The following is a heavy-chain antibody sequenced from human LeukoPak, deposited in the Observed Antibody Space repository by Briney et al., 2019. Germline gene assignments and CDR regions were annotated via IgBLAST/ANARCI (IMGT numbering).Heavy chain of an antibody. CDR1: GGSVSGGSYY. J-gene: IGHJ4*02. CDR2: IYYSGTT. D-gene: IGHD6-13*01. Sequence: SETLSLTCTVSGGSVSGGSYYWNWIRQPPGKGLEWIGYIYYSGTTNYNPSLKSRVTISLDTSKNQFSLKLSSVTAADTAVYYCARLRIAAAGFDYWGQGTLVTVSS. CDR3: ARLRIAAAGFDY. V-gene: IGHV4-61*01.